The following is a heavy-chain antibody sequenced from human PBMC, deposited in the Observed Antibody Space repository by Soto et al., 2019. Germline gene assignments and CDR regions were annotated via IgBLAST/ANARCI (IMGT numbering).Heavy chain of an antibody. CDR2: ISGNGANT. CDR1: GLTFSTYA. V-gene: IGHV3-23*01. CDR3: AKDRPNYYGSGGGYYTAGGDY. D-gene: IGHD3-10*01. J-gene: IGHJ4*02. Sequence: EVQLLGSGGGLVQPGGSLRLSCAASGLTFSTYAMSWVRQAPGKGLEWVSSISGNGANTYYTDSVKGRFIISRDNTKNELFLQMNSRSAEDPALYYCAKDRPNYYGSGGGYYTAGGDYWGQGTLVTVSS.